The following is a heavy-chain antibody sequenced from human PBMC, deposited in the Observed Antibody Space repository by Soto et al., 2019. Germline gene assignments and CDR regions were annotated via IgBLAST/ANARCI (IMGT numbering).Heavy chain of an antibody. J-gene: IGHJ4*02. Sequence: QITLKESGPTLVKPTQTLTLTCTFSGYSLTTRGVGVGWIRQPPGMALEWLALIDWDDDEGYSPSLKSRLTITLVPSKTPVALTMTNIDPVATATYYCAHRPRGYSYHFDYWGQGTVVTVSS. CDR2: IDWDDDE. V-gene: IGHV2-5*02. CDR3: AHRPRGYSYHFDY. CDR1: GYSLTTRGVG. D-gene: IGHD5-18*01.